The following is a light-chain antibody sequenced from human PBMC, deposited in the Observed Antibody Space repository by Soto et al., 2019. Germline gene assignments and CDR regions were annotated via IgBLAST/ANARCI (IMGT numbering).Light chain of an antibody. CDR2: GVS. CDR1: SSDVGGYNS. V-gene: IGLV2-8*01. J-gene: IGLJ1*01. Sequence: QSALTQPPSASGSPGQSVSISCTGTSSDVGGYNSVSWYQHHPGKAPKLMIYGVSKRPSGVPDRFSGSKSANTASLTDSGLQAEDEADYYCSSYAGSSNYVFGTGTKLTVL. CDR3: SSYAGSSNYV.